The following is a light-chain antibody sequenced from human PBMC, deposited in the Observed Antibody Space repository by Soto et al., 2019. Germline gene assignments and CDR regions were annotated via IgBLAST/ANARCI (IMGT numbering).Light chain of an antibody. CDR2: TAS. CDR1: QGISSY. CDR3: QQRNSYPIT. Sequence: DIQLTKSPSFLSASVGDRVTIAYRASQGISSYLAWYQQKPGKAPNLLIHTASTLQSGVPSRFSGSGSGTEFTLTISSLQPEDFATYYCQQRNSYPITFGQGTRLEIK. V-gene: IGKV1-9*01. J-gene: IGKJ5*01.